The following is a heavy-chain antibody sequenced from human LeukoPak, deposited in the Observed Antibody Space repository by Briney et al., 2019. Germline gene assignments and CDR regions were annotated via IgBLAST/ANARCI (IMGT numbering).Heavy chain of an antibody. D-gene: IGHD3-3*01. V-gene: IGHV1-69*04. CDR3: ARELHTIFGVDTGGY. CDR2: TIPILGIA. Sequence: SVKVSCKASGGTFSSYTISWVRQAPGQGLEWMGRTIPILGIANYAQKFQGRVTITADKSTSTAYMELSSLRSEDTAVYYCARELHTIFGVDTGGYWGQGTLVTVSS. J-gene: IGHJ4*02. CDR1: GGTFSSYT.